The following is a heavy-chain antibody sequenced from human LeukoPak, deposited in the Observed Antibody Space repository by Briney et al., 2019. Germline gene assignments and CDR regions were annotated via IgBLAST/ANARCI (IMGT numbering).Heavy chain of an antibody. CDR2: FDPEDGET. CDR1: GYTLTELS. J-gene: IGHJ5*02. Sequence: ASVKVSCKVSGYTLTELSMHWVRQAPGKGLEWMGGFDPEDGETIYAQKFQGRVTMTEETSTDTAYMELSSLRSEDTAVYYCATDGGYCTNGVCYSHNWFDPWGQGTLVTVSS. V-gene: IGHV1-24*01. D-gene: IGHD2-8*01. CDR3: ATDGGYCTNGVCYSHNWFDP.